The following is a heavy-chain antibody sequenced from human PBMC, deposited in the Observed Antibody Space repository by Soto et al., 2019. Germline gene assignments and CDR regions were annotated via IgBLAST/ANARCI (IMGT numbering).Heavy chain of an antibody. V-gene: IGHV1-18*01. CDR2: ISDFEGHV. CDR1: GYTFTNYG. J-gene: IGHJ5*02. Sequence: QVQLVQSGAEMKKPGASVKVSCKASGYTFTNYGISWVRQAPGQGLEWMGWISDFEGHVNYAQKFQGRVTLTIDTSTSTAYMELRRLTSDAEAIYYCARAYDRWGEDWFAPWGQGNLVTVSS. D-gene: IGHD3-16*01. CDR3: ARAYDRWGEDWFAP.